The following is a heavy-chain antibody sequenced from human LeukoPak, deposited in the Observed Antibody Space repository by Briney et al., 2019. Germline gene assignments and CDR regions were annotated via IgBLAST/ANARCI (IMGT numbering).Heavy chain of an antibody. V-gene: IGHV3-48*03. CDR2: ISGSGSTI. Sequence: GGSLRLSCAASGFTFSSYEMNWVRQAPGKGLEWVSYISGSGSTIYYADSVKGRFTISRDNAKNSLYLQMNSLRAEDTAVYYCARAGITFGGVITHAFDIWGQGTMVTVSS. J-gene: IGHJ3*02. D-gene: IGHD3-16*02. CDR1: GFTFSSYE. CDR3: ARAGITFGGVITHAFDI.